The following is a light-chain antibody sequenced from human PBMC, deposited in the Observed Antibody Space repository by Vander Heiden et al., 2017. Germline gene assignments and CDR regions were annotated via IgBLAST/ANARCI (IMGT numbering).Light chain of an antibody. V-gene: IGKV3-15*01. CDR2: GAS. CDR3: QQYNKWSLT. J-gene: IGKJ4*01. Sequence: EIVMTQSPATLSVSPGERATLSCRASQSVSSNLAWFQQKPGQAPRLLIYGASTRATGIPARVSGSGSGTEFTLTISSLQSEDFAVYYCQQYNKWSLTFGGGTKVEIK. CDR1: QSVSSN.